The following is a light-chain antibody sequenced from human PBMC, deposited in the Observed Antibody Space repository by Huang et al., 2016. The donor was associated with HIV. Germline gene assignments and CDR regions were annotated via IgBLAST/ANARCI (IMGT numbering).Light chain of an antibody. CDR2: RAA. CDR1: QNVTDS. J-gene: IGKJ4*01. V-gene: IGKV3-11*01. CDR3: QERIQWPRLT. Sequence: EIVLTHSPATLSLSPGERATLSCRASQNVTDSLAWYRQKPGQAPSLLIYRAANRATGTPARFSGSWSGTDFTLTISSLEPEDFAIYYCQERIQWPRLTFGGGTKVEIK.